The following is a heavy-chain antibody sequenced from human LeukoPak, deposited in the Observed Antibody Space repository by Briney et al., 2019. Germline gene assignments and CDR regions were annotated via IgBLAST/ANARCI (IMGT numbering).Heavy chain of an antibody. Sequence: GASVKVSCKASGYTFTGYYMHWVRQAPGQGLEWMGWINPNSGGTNYAQKLQGRVTMTTDTSTSTAYMELRSLRSDDTAVYYCARDTPTMIVVVNTGDAFDIWGQGTMVTVSS. D-gene: IGHD3-22*01. J-gene: IGHJ3*02. V-gene: IGHV1-2*02. CDR3: ARDTPTMIVVVNTGDAFDI. CDR2: INPNSGGT. CDR1: GYTFTGYY.